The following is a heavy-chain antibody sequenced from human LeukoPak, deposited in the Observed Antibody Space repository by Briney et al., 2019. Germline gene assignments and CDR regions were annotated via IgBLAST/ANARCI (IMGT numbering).Heavy chain of an antibody. V-gene: IGHV3-30*02. CDR3: ARDLPLTEGTYCSSTSCRDY. Sequence: GGSLRLSCAASGFTFRSYGMHWVRQAPGKGLEWVAFVRYDESDKYYADSVKGRFTISRDNAKNSLYLQMNSLRAEDTAVYYCARDLPLTEGTYCSSTSCRDYWGQGTLVTVSS. D-gene: IGHD2-2*01. CDR1: GFTFRSYG. J-gene: IGHJ4*02. CDR2: VRYDESDK.